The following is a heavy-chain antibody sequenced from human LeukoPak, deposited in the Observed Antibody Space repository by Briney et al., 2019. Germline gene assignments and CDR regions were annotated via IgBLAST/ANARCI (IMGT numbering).Heavy chain of an antibody. Sequence: KPSETLSLTCTVSGGSISNYYWSWIRQPPGKGLEWIGYIYFRGSTDYNPSLKSRVTISVDTSKNQFSLKLTSVTVADTAVYYCARGGVDTKVDIWGQGTMVTVSS. J-gene: IGHJ3*02. V-gene: IGHV4-59*01. CDR3: ARGGVDTKVDI. D-gene: IGHD2-8*01. CDR1: GGSISNYY. CDR2: IYFRGST.